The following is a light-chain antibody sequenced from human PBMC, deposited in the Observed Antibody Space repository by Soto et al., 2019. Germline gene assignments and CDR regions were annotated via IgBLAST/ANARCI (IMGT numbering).Light chain of an antibody. V-gene: IGKV3-20*01. J-gene: IGKJ1*01. CDR3: QLYGSSPPGT. CDR1: QSVSSSH. CDR2: GAS. Sequence: EVVVAKWPGTVSLSTGERATLSCRASQSVSSSHLAWYQQKPGQAPRLLIYGASSRATAIPDRFSGSGSGTDFTLTINRLEPEDFAVYYCQLYGSSPPGTFGQGTKVDIK.